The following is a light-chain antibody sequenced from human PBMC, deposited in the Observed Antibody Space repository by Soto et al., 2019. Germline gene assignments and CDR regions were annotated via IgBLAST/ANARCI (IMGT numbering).Light chain of an antibody. CDR2: GAS. CDR3: QQSYSHPWT. J-gene: IGKJ1*01. V-gene: IGKV1-39*01. CDR1: QSISTY. Sequence: DIELTQSPSSLSASVGDRVTITCRASQSISTYLNWYQQKGGKAPKLLIHGASSLQSGVPLRFSATGSGTDFSLTISSLLPEDFATYFCQQSYSHPWTFGQGTTV.